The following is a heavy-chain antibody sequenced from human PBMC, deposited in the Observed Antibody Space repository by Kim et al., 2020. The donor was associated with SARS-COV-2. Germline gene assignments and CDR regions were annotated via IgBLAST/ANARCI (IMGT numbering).Heavy chain of an antibody. CDR1: GGSISSYY. D-gene: IGHD5-18*01. Sequence: SETLSLTCTVSGGSISSYYWSWIRQPPGKGLEWIGYIYYSGSTNYNPSLKSRVTISVDTSKNQFSLKLSSGTAADTAGYYCARIRDTAMVGGFDYWGQG. CDR2: IYYSGST. V-gene: IGHV4-59*13. CDR3: ARIRDTAMVGGFDY. J-gene: IGHJ4*02.